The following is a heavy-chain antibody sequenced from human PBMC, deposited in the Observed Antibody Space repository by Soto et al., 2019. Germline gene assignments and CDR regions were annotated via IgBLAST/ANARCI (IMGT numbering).Heavy chain of an antibody. D-gene: IGHD2-2*01. CDR2: ISGSGGST. CDR1: GFTFSSYA. Sequence: GGSLRLSCAASGFTFSSYAMSWVRQAPGKGLEWVSAISGSGGSTYYADSVKGRFTISRDNSKNTLYLQMNSLRAEDTAVYYCAKVGYCSSTSFLLFLARGGAFDIWGQVTMVTFS. CDR3: AKVGYCSSTSFLLFLARGGAFDI. J-gene: IGHJ3*02. V-gene: IGHV3-23*01.